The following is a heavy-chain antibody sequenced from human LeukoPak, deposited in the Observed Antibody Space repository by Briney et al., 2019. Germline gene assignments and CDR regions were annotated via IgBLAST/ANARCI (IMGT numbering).Heavy chain of an antibody. V-gene: IGHV3-7*01. Sequence: GGSLRLSCAASGFTFSSYWMSWVRQAPGKGLEWVANIKQDGSEKYYVDSVKGRFTISRDNAKNSLYLQMNSLRAEDTALYYCTRDRDTGRVGTTDFDYWGQGTLVTVSS. CDR2: IKQDGSEK. D-gene: IGHD5-12*01. J-gene: IGHJ4*02. CDR3: TRDRDTGRVGTTDFDY. CDR1: GFTFSSYW.